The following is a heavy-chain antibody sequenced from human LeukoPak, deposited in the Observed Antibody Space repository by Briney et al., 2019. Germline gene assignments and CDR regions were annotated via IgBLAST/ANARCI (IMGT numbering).Heavy chain of an antibody. CDR3: TSSSSD. CDR1: GFIFTNAW. V-gene: IGHV3-15*01. D-gene: IGHD6-19*01. CDR2: IKSKTDGGTT. Sequence: PGGSLRLSCAASGFIFTNAWMHWVRQAPGQGLEWVGRIKSKTDGGTTDYAAPVKGRFTVSRDDSKKMLYLQMNSLKTEDTGVYYCTSSSSDWGQGTLVTVSS. J-gene: IGHJ4*02.